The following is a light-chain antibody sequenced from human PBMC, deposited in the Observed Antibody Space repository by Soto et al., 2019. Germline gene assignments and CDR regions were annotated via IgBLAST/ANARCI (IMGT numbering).Light chain of an antibody. Sequence: DTQMTQSPSSLSASVGDRVTITCRASQNVRSYLNWYQQKPGKAPNLLIYETSTLQSGVPSRFSGDGYGTDFTLTISSLQPEDFATYYCQQSYTTSITFGQGTRLEIK. J-gene: IGKJ5*01. V-gene: IGKV1-39*01. CDR2: ETS. CDR3: QQSYTTSIT. CDR1: QNVRSY.